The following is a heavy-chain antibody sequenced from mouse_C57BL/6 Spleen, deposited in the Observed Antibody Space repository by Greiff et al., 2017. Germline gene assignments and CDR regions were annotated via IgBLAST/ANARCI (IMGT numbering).Heavy chain of an antibody. D-gene: IGHD2-4*01. CDR1: GYTFTSYG. Sequence: QVQLQQSGAELARPGASVKLSCKASGYTFTSYGIRWVKQRTGQGLEWIGELYPRSGNTYYDEKFKGKATLTADKSSSTAYMDLRRLTSEDSAVYFYAGNDYDDGDYAVDYWGQGTSVTVSS. CDR2: LYPRSGNT. V-gene: IGHV1-81*01. CDR3: AGNDYDDGDYAVDY. J-gene: IGHJ4*01.